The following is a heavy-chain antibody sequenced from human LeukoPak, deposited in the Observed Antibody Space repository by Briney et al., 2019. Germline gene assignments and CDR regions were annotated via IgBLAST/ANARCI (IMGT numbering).Heavy chain of an antibody. CDR3: ARGAGNTVSTRFFDY. D-gene: IGHD5/OR15-5a*01. Sequence: PGGSLRLSCAASGFTVSSNYMNWVRQAPGKGLEWVSVIYGGGSTYYADSVKGRFTISRDNSKSTLYLQMNSLRAEDTAVYYCARGAGNTVSTRFFDYWGRGTLVTVSS. J-gene: IGHJ4*02. CDR2: IYGGGST. V-gene: IGHV3-53*01. CDR1: GFTVSSNY.